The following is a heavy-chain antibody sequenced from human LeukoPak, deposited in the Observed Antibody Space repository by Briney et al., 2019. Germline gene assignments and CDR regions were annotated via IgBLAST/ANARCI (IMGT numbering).Heavy chain of an antibody. CDR2: ISGSGGST. V-gene: IGHV3-23*01. CDR1: GFTFSSYA. CDR3: AKDSSPRYYYDSSGYYYVPSYYFDY. J-gene: IGHJ4*02. D-gene: IGHD3-22*01. Sequence: GGSLRLSCAASGFTFSSYAMSWVRQAPGKGLEWVSAISGSGGSTYYADSVKGRFTISRDNSKNTLYLQMNSLRAEDTAVYYCAKDSSPRYYYDSSGYYYVPSYYFDYWGQGTLVTVSP.